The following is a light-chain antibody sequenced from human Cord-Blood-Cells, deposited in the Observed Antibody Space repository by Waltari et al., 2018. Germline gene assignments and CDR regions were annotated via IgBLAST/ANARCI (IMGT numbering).Light chain of an antibody. J-gene: IGKJ2*01. V-gene: IGKV4-1*01. CDR3: QQYYSTPYT. CDR1: PRVLYSSNNKNY. Sequence: DIVMTQSSDSLAVSLGERATINCQSSPRVLYSSNNKNYLAWYHQKPGQPPQLLIYWASTRESGVPDRFSGSGSGTDFTLTISSLQAEDVAVYYCQQYYSTPYTFGQGTKLEIK. CDR2: WAS.